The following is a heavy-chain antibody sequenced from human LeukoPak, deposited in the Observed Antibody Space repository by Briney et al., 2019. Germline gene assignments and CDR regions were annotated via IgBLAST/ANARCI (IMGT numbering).Heavy chain of an antibody. CDR1: RFTFGSYW. CDR3: ARCNYYDSSRHPTSFEN. J-gene: IGHJ4*02. D-gene: IGHD3-22*01. Sequence: GGSLRLSCAASRFTFGSYWMTWVRQAPGKGLEWVANIKEDESEKYYVDSVRGRFTISRDNAKNSLYLQMNSLRAEDTAVYYCARCNYYDSSRHPTSFENWGQGTLVTVSS. CDR2: IKEDESEK. V-gene: IGHV3-7*01.